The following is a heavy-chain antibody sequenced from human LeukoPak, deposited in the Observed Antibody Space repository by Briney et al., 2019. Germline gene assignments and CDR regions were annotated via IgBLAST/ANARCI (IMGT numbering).Heavy chain of an antibody. CDR1: GGSFSGYY. Sequence: SETLSLTCAVYGGSFSGYYWSWIRQPPGKGLEWIGEINHSGSTNYNPSLKSRVTISVDTSKNQFSLKLSSVTAADTAVYYCVNYYDSSDYQQPNHFDYWGQGTLVTVSS. CDR3: VNYYDSSDYQQPNHFDY. V-gene: IGHV4-34*01. D-gene: IGHD3-22*01. CDR2: INHSGST. J-gene: IGHJ4*02.